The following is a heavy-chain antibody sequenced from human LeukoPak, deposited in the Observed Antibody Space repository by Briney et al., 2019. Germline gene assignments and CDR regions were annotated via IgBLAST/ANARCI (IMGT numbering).Heavy chain of an antibody. CDR2: ISAYNGNT. J-gene: IGHJ4*02. D-gene: IGHD3-9*01. CDR3: ARGEYYDILTGRPPFDY. CDR1: GYTFTGYY. V-gene: IGHV1-18*04. Sequence: ASVKVSCKASGYTFTGYYMHWVRQAPGQGLEWMGWISAYNGNTNYAQKLQGRVTMTTDTSTSTAYMELRSLRSDDTAVYYCARGEYYDILTGRPPFDYWGQGTLVTVSS.